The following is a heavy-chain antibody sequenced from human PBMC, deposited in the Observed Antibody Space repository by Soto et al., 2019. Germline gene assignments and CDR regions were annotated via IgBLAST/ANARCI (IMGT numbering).Heavy chain of an antibody. CDR3: ARGGGGCTDFVCSANYDFAIDV. Sequence: SVKASCKESEYSFTNYYIHWVRQAPGQGKEWMGRINPSGGDPAYAQTFQGRVTLTMDTSTSTVYMEWRSLRSADTAIYYCARGGGGCTDFVCSANYDFAIDVLGQGITVSVSS. CDR1: EYSFTNYY. D-gene: IGHD2-8*01. J-gene: IGHJ6*02. V-gene: IGHV1-46*01. CDR2: INPSGGDP.